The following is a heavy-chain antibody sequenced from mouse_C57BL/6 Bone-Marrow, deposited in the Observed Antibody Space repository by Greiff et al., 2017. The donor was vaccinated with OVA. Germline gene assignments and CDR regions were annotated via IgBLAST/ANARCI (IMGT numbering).Heavy chain of an antibody. CDR2: ISDGGSYT. J-gene: IGHJ3*01. CDR1: GFTFSSYA. V-gene: IGHV5-4*01. Sequence: VQLQESGGGLVKPGGSLKLSCAASGFTFSSYAMSWVRQTPEKRLEWVATISDGGSYTYYPDNVKGRFTISRDNAKNNLYLQMSHLKSEDTAMYYCARNWFAYWGQGTLVTVSA. CDR3: ARNWFAY.